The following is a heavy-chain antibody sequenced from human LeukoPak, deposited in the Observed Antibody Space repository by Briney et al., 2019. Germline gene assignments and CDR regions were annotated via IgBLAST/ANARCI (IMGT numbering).Heavy chain of an antibody. D-gene: IGHD6-13*01. CDR1: GYSFTSSW. CDR2: IYPGASDT. CDR3: ARDMAAAGTDVFDY. J-gene: IGHJ4*02. Sequence: GESLKISCKGSGYSFTSSWIGWVRQTPGKGLEWMGIIYPGASDTRYSPSFQGQVTISVDKSITTAYLQWSSLKASDPAMYYCARDMAAAGTDVFDYWGQGTLVTVSS. V-gene: IGHV5-51*01.